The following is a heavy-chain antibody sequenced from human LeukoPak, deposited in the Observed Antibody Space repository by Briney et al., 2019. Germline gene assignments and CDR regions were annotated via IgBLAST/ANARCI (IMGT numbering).Heavy chain of an antibody. V-gene: IGHV3-13*01. CDR3: ARDRRADYGRNDDAFDV. J-gene: IGHJ3*01. Sequence: PGGSLRLSCAASGFTFSNYDMHWVRHVTGKGLEWVSHIGTGTDTHYSDSVKGRFTISRENAQNSLYLQMNNLRAGDTAVYYCARDRRADYGRNDDAFDVWGQGTTVTVSS. D-gene: IGHD4-23*01. CDR2: IGTGTDT. CDR1: GFTFSNYD.